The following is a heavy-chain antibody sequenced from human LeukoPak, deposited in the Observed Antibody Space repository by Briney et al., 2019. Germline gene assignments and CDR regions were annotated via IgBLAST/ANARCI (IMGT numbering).Heavy chain of an antibody. J-gene: IGHJ3*02. V-gene: IGHV1-69*04. Sequence: SVKVSCKSSGGTFSSYAISWVRQAPGQGLEWMGRIIPILGIANYAQKFQGRVTITADKSTSTAYMELSSLRSEDTAVYYCARDDDYGGTSDAFDIWGQGTMVTVSS. CDR2: IIPILGIA. CDR3: ARDDDYGGTSDAFDI. CDR1: GGTFSSYA. D-gene: IGHD4-23*01.